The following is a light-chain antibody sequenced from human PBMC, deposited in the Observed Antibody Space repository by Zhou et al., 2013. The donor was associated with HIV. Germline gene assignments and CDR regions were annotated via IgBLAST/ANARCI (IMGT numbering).Light chain of an antibody. V-gene: IGKV3-11*01. CDR1: QGVSFN. CDR3: QQRSNWPTT. CDR2: GAS. Sequence: ETLMTQSPATLSVSPGERATLSCRASQGVSFNVAWYQHKPGQAPRLLIYGASNRATGIPARFSGSGSGTDFTLTISSLEPEDFAVYYCQQRSNWPTTFGQGTRLEIK. J-gene: IGKJ5*01.